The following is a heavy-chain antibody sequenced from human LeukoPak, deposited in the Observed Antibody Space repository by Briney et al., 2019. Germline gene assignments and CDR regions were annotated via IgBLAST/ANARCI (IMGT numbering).Heavy chain of an antibody. Sequence: ASVKVSCKASGYTFISYGISWVRRAPGQGLEWMGWISADNGNTNYAQKFQGRVTMTTDTSTSTAYMELRSLRSDDTAVYYCARTLKDYYDISGDAFDIWGQGTMVTVSS. D-gene: IGHD3-22*01. CDR2: ISADNGNT. CDR3: ARTLKDYYDISGDAFDI. J-gene: IGHJ3*02. V-gene: IGHV1-18*01. CDR1: GYTFISYG.